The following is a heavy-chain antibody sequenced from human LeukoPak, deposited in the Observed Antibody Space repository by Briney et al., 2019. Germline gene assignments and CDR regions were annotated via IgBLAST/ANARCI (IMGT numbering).Heavy chain of an antibody. Sequence: GGSLRLSCAASGFTFSSYWMHWVRQAPGKGLVWVSRINSDGSGTTYADFVKGRFTISRDNAKNTLYLQMNSLRAEDTAVYYCANSRWSGYLDYRGQGALVTVSS. CDR1: GFTFSSYW. J-gene: IGHJ4*02. V-gene: IGHV3-74*01. D-gene: IGHD3-3*01. CDR2: INSDGSGT. CDR3: ANSRWSGYLDY.